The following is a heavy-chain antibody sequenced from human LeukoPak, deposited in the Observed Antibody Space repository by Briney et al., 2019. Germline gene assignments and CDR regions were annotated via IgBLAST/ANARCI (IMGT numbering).Heavy chain of an antibody. CDR3: AKGRPEDV. J-gene: IGHJ6*04. CDR2: AGTSGDT. CDR1: GFTFSSYA. V-gene: IGHV3-23*01. Sequence: PGGSLRLSCAASGFTFSSYAMSWVRQAPGKGPEWVSLAGTSGDTYYADSVKGRFTISRDNSKNKMYLEMNSLRAEDTAVYYCAKGRPEDVWGKGTTVTVSS.